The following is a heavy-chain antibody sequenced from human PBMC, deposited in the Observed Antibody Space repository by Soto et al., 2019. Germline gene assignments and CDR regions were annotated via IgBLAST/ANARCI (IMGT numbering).Heavy chain of an antibody. D-gene: IGHD3-10*02. J-gene: IGHJ3*02. CDR2: ISWNSGSI. CDR3: AKVQLEGITMLDAFDI. Sequence: GGSLRLSCAASGFTFDDYAMQWVRQAPGKGLEWVSGISWNSGSIGYADSVKGRFTISRDNAKNSLYLQMNSLRAEDTALYYCAKVQLEGITMLDAFDIWGQGTMVTVSS. CDR1: GFTFDDYA. V-gene: IGHV3-9*01.